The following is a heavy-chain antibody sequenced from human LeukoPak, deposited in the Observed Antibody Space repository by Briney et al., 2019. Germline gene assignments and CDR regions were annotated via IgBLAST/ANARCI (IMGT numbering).Heavy chain of an antibody. Sequence: SETLSLTCAVYGGSFSGYYWSWIRQPPGKGLEWIGEINHSGSTNYNPSLKSRVTISVDTSKNQFSLKLSSVTAADTAVYYCARWGTPYYYGSGSAFFGYWGQGTLVTVSS. J-gene: IGHJ4*02. D-gene: IGHD3-10*01. CDR1: GGSFSGYY. CDR2: INHSGST. V-gene: IGHV4-34*01. CDR3: ARWGTPYYYGSGSAFFGY.